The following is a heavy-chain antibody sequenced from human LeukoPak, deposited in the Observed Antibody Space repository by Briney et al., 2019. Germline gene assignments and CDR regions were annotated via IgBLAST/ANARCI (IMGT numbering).Heavy chain of an antibody. CDR1: GFTFSSYS. CDR2: ISSSSSTI. Sequence: GGSLGLSCAASGFTFSSYSMNWVRQAPGKGLEWVSYISSSSSTIYYADSVKGRFTISRDNAKNSLYLQMNSLRAEDTAVYYCARMNYYGSGSSFDYWGQGTLVTVSS. CDR3: ARMNYYGSGSSFDY. J-gene: IGHJ4*02. V-gene: IGHV3-48*01. D-gene: IGHD3-10*01.